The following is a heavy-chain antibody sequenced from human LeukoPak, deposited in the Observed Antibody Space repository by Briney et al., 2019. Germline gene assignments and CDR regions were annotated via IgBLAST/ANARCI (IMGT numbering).Heavy chain of an antibody. CDR1: GYTCTSYD. D-gene: IGHD3-22*01. CDR3: ARGHYYDSSWFDP. V-gene: IGHV1-18*01. CDR2: ISGYNGDT. J-gene: IGHJ5*02. Sequence: ASVKVSCKASGYTCTSYDISWVRQAPGHGLEWMGWISGYNGDTNYAQKLQGRVSMTTDTSTSTAYMELRSLRSDDTAVYYCARGHYYDSSWFDPWGQGTLVTVSS.